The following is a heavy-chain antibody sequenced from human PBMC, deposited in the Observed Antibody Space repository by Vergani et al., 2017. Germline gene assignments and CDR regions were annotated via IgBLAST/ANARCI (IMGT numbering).Heavy chain of an antibody. Sequence: ELHLVESGGGLFQPGGSLRLSCAASGSTVSGNYMTWVRQAPGKGLGWVSHIYSGDETYSADSVKGRVTISRDTSKNTLHLQISNLRVEDTAVYYCARRDYYGSGTYVDPWGQGTLVTVSS. J-gene: IGHJ5*02. CDR2: IYSGDET. CDR1: GSTVSGNY. V-gene: IGHV3-66*01. D-gene: IGHD3-10*01. CDR3: ARRDYYGSGTYVDP.